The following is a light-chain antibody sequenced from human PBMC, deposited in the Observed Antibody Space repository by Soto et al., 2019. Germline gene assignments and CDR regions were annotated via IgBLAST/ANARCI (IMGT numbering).Light chain of an antibody. J-gene: IGKJ2*01. CDR2: ASS. CDR1: QSVSNSS. CDR3: QVYGNSPMYT. V-gene: IGKV3-20*01. Sequence: EIVLTQSPGTLSLSPGERATFSCRASQSVSNSSLAWYHQKPGQAPRLLLFASSRRATGIPDTFSGSGSGTDFTLTISRLEPEDFAVYHWQVYGNSPMYTFGQGTRVEIK.